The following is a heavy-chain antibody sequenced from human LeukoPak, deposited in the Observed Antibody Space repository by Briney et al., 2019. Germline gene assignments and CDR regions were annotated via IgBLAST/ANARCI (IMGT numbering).Heavy chain of an antibody. CDR1: GGTFSSYT. V-gene: IGHV1-69*02. CDR2: IIPILGIA. J-gene: IGHJ4*02. D-gene: IGHD4-17*01. CDR3: ARSRDYGDYSSDY. Sequence: SVKVSCKASGGTFSSYTISWVRQAPGQGLEWMGRIIPILGIANYAQKFQGRVTITADKSTSTAYMELSSLRSEDTAVYYCARSRDYGDYSSDYWGQGTLVTVSS.